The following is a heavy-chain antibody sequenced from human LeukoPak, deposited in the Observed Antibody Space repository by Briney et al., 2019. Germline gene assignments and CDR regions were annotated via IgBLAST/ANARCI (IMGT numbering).Heavy chain of an antibody. CDR3: AREPGNNGDLDY. Sequence: GGSLRLSCAASGFTPSTYNMNWVRQAPGKGLEWVSSISTSGSSTFYADSMKGRFTISRDNAKSSLYLQMSSLRAEDTAVYYCAREPGNNGDLDYWGQGTLVTVSS. D-gene: IGHD4-17*01. V-gene: IGHV3-21*01. CDR2: ISTSGSST. J-gene: IGHJ4*02. CDR1: GFTPSTYN.